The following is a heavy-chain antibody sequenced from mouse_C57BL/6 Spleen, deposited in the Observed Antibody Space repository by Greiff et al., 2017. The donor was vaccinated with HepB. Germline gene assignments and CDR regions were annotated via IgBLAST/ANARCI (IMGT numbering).Heavy chain of an antibody. CDR2: ISSGSSTI. V-gene: IGHV5-17*01. CDR1: GFTFSDYG. CDR3: ARPRYGSSYDAMDY. J-gene: IGHJ4*01. D-gene: IGHD1-1*01. Sequence: EVQLQQSGGGLVKPGGSLKLSCAASGFTFSDYGMHWVRQAPEKGLEWVAYISSGSSTIYYADTVKGRFTISRDNAKNTLFLQMTSLRSEDTAMYYCARPRYGSSYDAMDYWGQGTSVTVSS.